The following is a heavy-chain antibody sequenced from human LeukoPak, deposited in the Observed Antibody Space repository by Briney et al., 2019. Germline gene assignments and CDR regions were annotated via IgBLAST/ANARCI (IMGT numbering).Heavy chain of an antibody. CDR2: INHSGST. J-gene: IGHJ4*02. Sequence: SETLSLTCAVYGGSFSGYYWSWIRQPPGKGLEWIGEINHSGSTNYNPSLKSRVTISVDMSKNQFSLKLSSVTAADTAVYYCARGRYYDFWSGYPYFDYWGQGTLVTASS. V-gene: IGHV4-34*01. CDR3: ARGRYYDFWSGYPYFDY. CDR1: GGSFSGYY. D-gene: IGHD3-3*01.